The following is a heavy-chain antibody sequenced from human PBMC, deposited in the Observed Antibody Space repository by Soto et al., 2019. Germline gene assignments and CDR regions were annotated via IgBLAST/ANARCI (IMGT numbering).Heavy chain of an antibody. J-gene: IGHJ4*02. V-gene: IGHV3-48*03. CDR2: ITGSGGAM. Sequence: HPVGSLRLSCTASGFDFSGSEMNWFRQAPGKGLEWVAYITGSGGAMFHADSVKGRFSISRDNAKNSLFLEMNNLTADDAGLYYCAKVAPFILGSPFWGQGTLVTVSS. CDR3: AKVAPFILGSPF. D-gene: IGHD2-21*01. CDR1: GFDFSGSE.